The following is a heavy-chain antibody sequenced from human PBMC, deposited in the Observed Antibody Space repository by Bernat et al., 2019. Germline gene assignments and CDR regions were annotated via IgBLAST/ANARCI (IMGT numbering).Heavy chain of an antibody. CDR1: GFTFSNAW. Sequence: EVQLVESGGGLVKPGGSLRLSCAASGFTFSNAWMSWVRQAPGKGLEWVGRIKSKSDGGTTDYAAPVKGSFTISRDDSKNTLYLQMNSLKTEDTAVYYCTAVWTSSWRGAFDIWGQGAMVTVSS. CDR3: TAVWTSSWRGAFDI. J-gene: IGHJ3*02. D-gene: IGHD6-13*01. V-gene: IGHV3-15*01. CDR2: IKSKSDGGTT.